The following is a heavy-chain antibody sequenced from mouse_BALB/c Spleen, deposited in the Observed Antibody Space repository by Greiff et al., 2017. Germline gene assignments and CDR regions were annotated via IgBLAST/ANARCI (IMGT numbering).Heavy chain of an antibody. CDR3: TRDNWDY. V-gene: IGHV5-6-4*01. CDR1: GFTFSSYT. CDR2: ISSGGSYT. Sequence: DVQLQESGGGLVKPGGSLKLSCAASGFTFSSYTMSWVRQTPEKRLEWVATISSGGSYTYYPDSVKGRFTISRDNAKNTLYLQMSSLKSEDTAMYYCTRDNWDYWGQGTTLTVSS. J-gene: IGHJ2*01. D-gene: IGHD4-1*01.